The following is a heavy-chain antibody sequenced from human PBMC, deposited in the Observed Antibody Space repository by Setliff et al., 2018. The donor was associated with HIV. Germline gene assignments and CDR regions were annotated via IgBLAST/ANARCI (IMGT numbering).Heavy chain of an antibody. Sequence: VSVKVSCKASGYTFSSYGVSWVRQAPGQGLEWMGWIKPDGGGTNSAQKFQGRVTMNRDTSINTAYMELSRLKSDDTAVYYCTRGSRKLTNWRSSWFDPWGQGTLVTVSS. V-gene: IGHV1-2*02. CDR2: IKPDGGGT. CDR1: GYTFSSYG. CDR3: TRGSRKLTNWRSSWFDP. D-gene: IGHD1-20*01. J-gene: IGHJ5*02.